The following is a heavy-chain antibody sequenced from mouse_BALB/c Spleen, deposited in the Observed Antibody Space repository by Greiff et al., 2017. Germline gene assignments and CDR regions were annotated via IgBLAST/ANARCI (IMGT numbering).Heavy chain of an antibody. Sequence: VQLKESGPGLVKPSQSLSLTCTVTGYSITSDYAWNWIRQFPGNKLEWMGYISYSGSTSYNPSLKSRISITRDTSKNQFFLQLNSVTTEDTATYYCAREGYDYSFDYWGQGTTLTVSS. CDR1: GYSITSDYA. CDR3: AREGYDYSFDY. V-gene: IGHV3-2*02. CDR2: ISYSGST. J-gene: IGHJ2*01. D-gene: IGHD2-4*01.